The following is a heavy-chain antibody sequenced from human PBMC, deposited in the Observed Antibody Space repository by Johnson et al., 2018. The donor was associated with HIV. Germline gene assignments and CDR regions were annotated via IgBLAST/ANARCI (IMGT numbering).Heavy chain of an antibody. Sequence: HVQLVESGGGLVKPGGSLRLSCAASGFTFSDYYMSWIRQAPGKGLEWVSYINSDSSIFNYADSVKGRFTISRDNAKNSLYLQMNSLRAEDTAVYYCVRDRDWAFDIWGQGTMVTVSS. CDR1: GFTFSDYY. V-gene: IGHV3-11*06. J-gene: IGHJ3*02. CDR3: VRDRDWAFDI. D-gene: IGHD2-21*01. CDR2: INSDSSIF.